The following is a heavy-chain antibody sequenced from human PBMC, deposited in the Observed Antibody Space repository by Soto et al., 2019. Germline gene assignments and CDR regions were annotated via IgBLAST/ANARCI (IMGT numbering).Heavy chain of an antibody. CDR1: GGSFSGYY. J-gene: IGHJ5*02. D-gene: IGHD3-3*01. V-gene: IGHV4-34*01. CDR2: INHSGST. CDR3: ARGLSFYDFWSGYYRSWFDP. Sequence: PSETLSLTCAVYGGSFSGYYWSWIRQPPGKGLEWIGEINHSGSTNYNPSLKSRVTISVDTSKNQFSLKLSSVTAADTAVYYCARGLSFYDFWSGYYRSWFDPWGQGTLVTVSS.